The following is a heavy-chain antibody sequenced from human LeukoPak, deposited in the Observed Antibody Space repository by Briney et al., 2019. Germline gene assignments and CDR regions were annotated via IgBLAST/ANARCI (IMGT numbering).Heavy chain of an antibody. CDR2: INPNSGGT. J-gene: IGHJ1*01. V-gene: IGHV1-2*06. D-gene: IGHD2-15*01. Sequence: ASVKVSCKASGYTFTGYYMHWVRQAPGQGLEWMGRINPNSGGTNYAQKFQGRVTMTRDTSISTAYMELSSLRSEDTAVYYCAIGEWWLEQDFYFQHWGQGTLVTVSS. CDR1: GYTFTGYY. CDR3: AIGEWWLEQDFYFQH.